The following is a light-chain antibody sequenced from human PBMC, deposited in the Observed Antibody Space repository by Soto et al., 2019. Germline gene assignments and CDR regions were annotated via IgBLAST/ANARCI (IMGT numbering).Light chain of an antibody. J-gene: IGLJ1*01. CDR2: DVN. CDR1: SSDVGGYNY. Sequence: QSALTQPASVSGSPGQSITISCTGTSSDVGGYNYVSWYQHHPGKAPKLLIYDVNSRPSGVSDRFSGSKSGNTASLTISGLQAEDEADYYCSSYTSSSTEVLGTGTKVTVL. CDR3: SSYTSSSTEV. V-gene: IGLV2-14*03.